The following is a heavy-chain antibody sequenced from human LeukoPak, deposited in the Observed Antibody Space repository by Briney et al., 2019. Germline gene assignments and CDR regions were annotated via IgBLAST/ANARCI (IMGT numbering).Heavy chain of an antibody. V-gene: IGHV5-51*01. Sequence: GESLKISCKGSGYSFPNYWIAWVRQMPGKGLEWMWIIYPGDSDTKYSPSFEGQVTLSVDKSINTAYLQWSSLTASDTAMYYCARLTDYYDSSGYYRNYNWFDPWGQGTLVTVSS. CDR2: IYPGDSDT. CDR1: GYSFPNYW. CDR3: ARLTDYYDSSGYYRNYNWFDP. D-gene: IGHD3-22*01. J-gene: IGHJ5*02.